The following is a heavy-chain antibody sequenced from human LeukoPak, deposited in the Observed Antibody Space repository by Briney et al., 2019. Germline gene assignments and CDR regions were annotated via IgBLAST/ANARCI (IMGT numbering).Heavy chain of an antibody. CDR3: ARCHDISGYYYVPRYFDL. CDR1: GFTVSSNY. Sequence: PGGSLRLSCAASGFTVSSNYMNWVRQAPGKGLEWVSIIYSGGTTYYTDSVKDRFTISRDNSKNTVYLQMNSLGAEDTAVYYCARCHDISGYYYVPRYFDLWGRGTLVTVSS. CDR2: IYSGGTT. J-gene: IGHJ2*01. D-gene: IGHD3-22*01. V-gene: IGHV3-66*01.